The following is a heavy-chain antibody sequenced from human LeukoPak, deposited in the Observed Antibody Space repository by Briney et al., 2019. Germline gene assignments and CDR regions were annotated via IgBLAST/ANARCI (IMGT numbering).Heavy chain of an antibody. Sequence: GGSLRLSCAASGFTFSSYAMHWVRQAPGKGLEWVAVISYDGSNKYYADSVKGRFTISRDNSKNTLYLQMNSLRAEDTAVYYCARDEAMAAYYYDSSGYWGYWGQGTLVTVSS. CDR3: ARDEAMAAYYYDSSGYWGY. J-gene: IGHJ4*02. V-gene: IGHV3-30-3*01. CDR2: ISYDGSNK. D-gene: IGHD3-22*01. CDR1: GFTFSSYA.